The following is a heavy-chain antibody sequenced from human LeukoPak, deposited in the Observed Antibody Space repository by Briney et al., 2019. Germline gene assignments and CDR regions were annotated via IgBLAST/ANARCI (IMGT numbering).Heavy chain of an antibody. CDR1: GYTFTYYY. Sequence: ASVKVSCKASGYTFTYYYIHWVRQAPGQGLDWMGWINPNSDYTFYAQKFQGRVTLTRDTSISTVYMELTTLTSDDTALYYFAVAPGDYWGQGTLVSVSA. CDR2: INPNSDYT. J-gene: IGHJ4*02. D-gene: IGHD2-21*01. CDR3: AVAPGDY. V-gene: IGHV1-2*02.